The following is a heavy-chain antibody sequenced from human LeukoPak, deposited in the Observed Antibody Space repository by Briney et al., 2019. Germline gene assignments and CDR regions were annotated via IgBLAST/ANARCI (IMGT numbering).Heavy chain of an antibody. CDR3: AGGRVVPAATPDFDY. J-gene: IGHJ4*02. CDR1: GGTFSCYA. D-gene: IGHD2-2*01. V-gene: IGHV1-69*04. CDR2: IIPILGIA. Sequence: GASVKVSCKASGGTFSCYAISWVRQAPGQGLEWMGRIIPILGIANYAQKFQGRVTITADKSTSTAYMELSSLRSEDTAVYYCAGGRVVPAATPDFDYWGQGTLVAVSS.